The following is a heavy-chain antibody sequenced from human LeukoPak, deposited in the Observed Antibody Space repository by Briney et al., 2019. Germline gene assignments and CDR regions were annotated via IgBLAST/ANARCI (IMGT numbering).Heavy chain of an antibody. D-gene: IGHD2-2*01. V-gene: IGHV4-39*01. J-gene: IGHJ4*02. Sequence: PSETLSLTCTVSGGSISSSSYYWGWIRQPPGKGLEWIGSNYYSGSTYYNPSLKSRVTISVDTSKNQFSLKLSSVTAADTAVYYCARQRRYCSSTSCYGWGQGTLVTVSS. CDR1: GGSISSSSYY. CDR3: ARQRRYCSSTSCYG. CDR2: NYYSGST.